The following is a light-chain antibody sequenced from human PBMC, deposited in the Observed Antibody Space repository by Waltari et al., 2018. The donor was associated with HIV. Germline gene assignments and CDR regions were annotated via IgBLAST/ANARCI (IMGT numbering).Light chain of an antibody. J-gene: IGLJ2*01. CDR3: SSYADRNGFYVV. Sequence: QSALTQPPSASGSPGQSVTISCTGTNSDIGGYHYVSWYQQHPGKAPKLVISEVTKRPSGGPDCFSGSKSGTTASLSFSGLQAEDEADYYCSSYADRNGFYVVFGGGTRLTVL. CDR1: NSDIGGYHY. CDR2: EVT. V-gene: IGLV2-8*01.